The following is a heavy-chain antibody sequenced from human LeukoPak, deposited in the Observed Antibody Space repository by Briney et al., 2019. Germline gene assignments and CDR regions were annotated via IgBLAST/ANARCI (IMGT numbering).Heavy chain of an antibody. J-gene: IGHJ6*03. CDR2: VYNTGS. D-gene: IGHD1-26*01. CDR3: ARIVGPTSPYYYYMDV. Sequence: SETLSLTCTVSGGSISSSSYYWGWIRQPPGKGLEWIAYVYNTGSHYNPSLKSRVTISIDTSKNQFSLRLSSVTAADTAVYYCARIVGPTSPYYYYMDVWGKGTTVTISS. CDR1: GGSISSSSYY. V-gene: IGHV4-61*05.